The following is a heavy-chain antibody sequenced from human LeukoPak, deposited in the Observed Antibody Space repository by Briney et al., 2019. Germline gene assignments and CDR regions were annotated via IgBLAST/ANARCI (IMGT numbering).Heavy chain of an antibody. J-gene: IGHJ6*02. D-gene: IGHD5-18*01. CDR1: GFRLSDYS. CDR2: TSGGSTSK. Sequence: GGSLRLSCTVSGFRLSDYSMNWVRQAPGKGLEWVSYTSGGSTSKHYADSVEGRFTISRDNAKNSLFLQMNSLRVEDTAIYYCARADTVLIQYNYHHYAMDVWGQGTTVTVSS. V-gene: IGHV3-48*04. CDR3: ARADTVLIQYNYHHYAMDV.